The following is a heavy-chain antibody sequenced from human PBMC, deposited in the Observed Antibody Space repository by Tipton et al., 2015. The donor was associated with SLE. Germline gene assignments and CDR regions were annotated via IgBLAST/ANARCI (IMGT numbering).Heavy chain of an antibody. Sequence: TLSLTCTVSGGSISSYYWSWIRQPPGKGLEWIGYIYYSGSTNYNPSLKSRVTISSDTPKNQFSLKLSSVTAADTAVYYCASKDYDDSSGYSRYYYMDVWGKETTVTVSS. CDR3: ASKDYDDSSGYSRYYYMDV. J-gene: IGHJ6*03. CDR2: IYYSGST. D-gene: IGHD3-22*01. V-gene: IGHV4-59*01. CDR1: GGSISSYY.